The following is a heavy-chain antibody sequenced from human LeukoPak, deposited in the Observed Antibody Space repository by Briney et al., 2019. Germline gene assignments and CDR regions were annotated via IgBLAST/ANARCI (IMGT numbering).Heavy chain of an antibody. CDR3: ARRNCISGGGCYLDY. J-gene: IGHJ4*02. Sequence: PSETLSLTCTVSGGSISGGDYYWSWIRQPPGKGLEWIGYIYYSGSTYYNPSPKSRVTISIDTSKNQFSLKLSSVTAADTAVYFCARRNCISGGGCYLDYWGQGTLVTVSS. CDR1: GGSISGGDYY. CDR2: IYYSGST. D-gene: IGHD2-21*01. V-gene: IGHV4-30-4*01.